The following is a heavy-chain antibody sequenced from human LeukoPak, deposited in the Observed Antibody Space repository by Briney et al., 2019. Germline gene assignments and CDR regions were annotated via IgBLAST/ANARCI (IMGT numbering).Heavy chain of an antibody. Sequence: GSSVKVSCKASGGTFSGYAISWVRQAPGQGLEWMGGIIPIFGTANYAQKFQGRVTITADESTSTAYMELSSLRSEDTAVYYCARGSGYCSSTSCYYYYYYYMDVWGKGTTVTVSS. V-gene: IGHV1-69*01. J-gene: IGHJ6*03. D-gene: IGHD2-2*01. CDR3: ARGSGYCSSTSCYYYYYYYMDV. CDR2: IIPIFGTA. CDR1: GGTFSGYA.